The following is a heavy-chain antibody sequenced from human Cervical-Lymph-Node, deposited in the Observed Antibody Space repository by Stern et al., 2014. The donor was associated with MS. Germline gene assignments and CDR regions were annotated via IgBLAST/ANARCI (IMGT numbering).Heavy chain of an antibody. CDR2: ISPKNGDT. Sequence: QVQLVESGAEVKKPGASVKVSCKASGFTFSNYYIHWLRQAPGQGPEWMGRISPKNGDTNYAQKFQGRGTMTREPPIGLGSMEVTVLRFDVTAVYYGAENMDFWGQGTMVTVSS. CDR3: AENMDF. V-gene: IGHV1-2*02. CDR1: GFTFSNYY. J-gene: IGHJ6*02.